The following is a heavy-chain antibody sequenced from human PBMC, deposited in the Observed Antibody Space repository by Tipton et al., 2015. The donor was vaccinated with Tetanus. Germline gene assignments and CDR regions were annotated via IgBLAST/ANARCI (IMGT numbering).Heavy chain of an antibody. J-gene: IGHJ6*02. Sequence: QLVQSGAEVKEPGASVKVSCKASGYNSVNFGISWVRQAPGQGLEWMGWISAYNGKTKYAQRLQGRVTMTTDRSASTAYMDLRRLRSDDTAVYYCARVQEQRIYYYGMDVWGQGTTVTVSS. V-gene: IGHV1-18*01. CDR3: ARVQEQRIYYYGMDV. D-gene: IGHD6-25*01. CDR2: ISAYNGKT. CDR1: GYNSVNFG.